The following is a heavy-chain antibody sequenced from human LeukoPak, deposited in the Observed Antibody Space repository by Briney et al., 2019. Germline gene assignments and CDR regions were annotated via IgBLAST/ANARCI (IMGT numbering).Heavy chain of an antibody. CDR2: ISAYNGNT. CDR1: GYTFTSYG. D-gene: IGHD3-3*02. Sequence: ASVKVSCKASGYTFTSYGISWVRQAPGQGLEWMGWISAYNGNTNYAQKLQGRVTMTTDTSTSTAYMELRSLRSDDTAVYYCAKATSPVISRNLFDRWGQGTLVTVSS. V-gene: IGHV1-18*01. J-gene: IGHJ5*02. CDR3: AKATSPVISRNLFDR.